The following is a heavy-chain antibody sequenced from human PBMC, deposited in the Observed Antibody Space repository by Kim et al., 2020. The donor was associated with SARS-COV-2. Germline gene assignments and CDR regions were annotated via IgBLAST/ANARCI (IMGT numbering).Heavy chain of an antibody. CDR2: IWYDGSNK. J-gene: IGHJ6*02. Sequence: GGSLRLSCAASGFTFSSYGMHWVRQAPGKGLEWVAVIWYDGSNKYYADSVKGRFTISRDNSKNTLYLQMNSLRAEDTAVYYCARGWIAPMVRGQNPNYYYYGMDVWGQGTTVTVSS. V-gene: IGHV3-33*01. CDR3: ARGWIAPMVRGQNPNYYYYGMDV. CDR1: GFTFSSYG. D-gene: IGHD3-10*01.